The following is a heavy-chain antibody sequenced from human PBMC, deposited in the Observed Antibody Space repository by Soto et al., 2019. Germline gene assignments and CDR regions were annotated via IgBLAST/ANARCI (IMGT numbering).Heavy chain of an antibody. CDR2: ISWNGGTI. CDR3: AKDSRFSISNYGMDV. CDR1: GFSFDDYA. D-gene: IGHD3-3*01. Sequence: VLLVESGGGVVRPGRSLRLSCAASGFSFDDYAMHWVRQTPGKGLEWVSGISWNGGTIDYADSVKGRFTMSRDNAKNSLYLQMNSLRAEDTALYYCAKDSRFSISNYGMDVWGQGTTVIVSS. J-gene: IGHJ6*02. V-gene: IGHV3-9*01.